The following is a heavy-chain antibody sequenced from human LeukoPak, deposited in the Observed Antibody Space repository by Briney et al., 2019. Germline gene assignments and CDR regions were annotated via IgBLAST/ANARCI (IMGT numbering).Heavy chain of an antibody. D-gene: IGHD1-26*01. CDR3: AKDSGSHNY. V-gene: IGHV3-23*01. CDR2: ISGSGGST. Sequence: ETLSLTCAVYGGSFSGYYWSWIRQPPGKGLEWVSAISGSGGSTYYADSVKGRFTISRNNSKNTLYLQMNSLRAEDTAVYYCAKDSGSHNYWGQGTLVTVSS. CDR1: GGSFSGYY. J-gene: IGHJ4*02.